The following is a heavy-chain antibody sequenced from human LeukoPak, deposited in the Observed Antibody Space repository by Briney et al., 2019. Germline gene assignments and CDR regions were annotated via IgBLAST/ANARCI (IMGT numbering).Heavy chain of an antibody. CDR2: ISGSGGNT. CDR1: GFTFSDNY. D-gene: IGHD1-14*01. V-gene: IGHV3-23*01. J-gene: IGHJ3*02. CDR3: AKPARTDAFDI. Sequence: GGSLRLSCAASGFTFSDNYMSWIRQAPGKGLEWVSSISGSGGNTYYADSVKGRFTISRDNSKNTLSLQMNSLRADDTAVYYCAKPARTDAFDIWGQGTLVTVSS.